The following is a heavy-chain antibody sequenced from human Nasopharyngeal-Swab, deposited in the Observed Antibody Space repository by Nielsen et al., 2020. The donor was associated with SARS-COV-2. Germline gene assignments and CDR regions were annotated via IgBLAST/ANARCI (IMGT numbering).Heavy chain of an antibody. CDR2: IWYDGSNK. D-gene: IGHD5-12*01. J-gene: IGHJ4*02. V-gene: IGHV3-33*08. CDR1: GFTFSSYG. Sequence: GGSLRLSCAASGFTFSSYGMHWVRQAPGKGLEWVAVIWYDGSNKYYADSVKGRFTISRDNAKNSLYLQMNSLRDEDTAVYYCARAWWLRGYFDYWGQGTLVTVSS. CDR3: ARAWWLRGYFDY.